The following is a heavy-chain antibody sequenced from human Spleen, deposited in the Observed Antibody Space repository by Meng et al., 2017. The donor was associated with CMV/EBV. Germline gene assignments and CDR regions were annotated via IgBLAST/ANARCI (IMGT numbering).Heavy chain of an antibody. V-gene: IGHV3-48*03. Sequence: LSLTCAASGFTFSSYEMNWVRQAPGKGLEWVAYISSIDNTIYYADSVKGRFTISRDNAKKSLYLQMNSLRAEDTAVYYCARDGVESSIFGVVIIHFDYWGQGTLVTVSS. D-gene: IGHD3-3*01. CDR2: ISSIDNTI. CDR3: ARDGVESSIFGVVIIHFDY. J-gene: IGHJ4*02. CDR1: GFTFSSYE.